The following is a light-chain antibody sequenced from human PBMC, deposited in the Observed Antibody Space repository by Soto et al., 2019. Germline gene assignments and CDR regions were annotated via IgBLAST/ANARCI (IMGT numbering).Light chain of an antibody. J-gene: IGKJ1*01. CDR2: KAS. CDR1: QSISSW. Sequence: DIQMTQSPSTLSASVEDRVTITCRASQSISSWLAWYQQKPGKAPKLLIYKASSLESVVPSRFSGSGSGTEFTLTISSLQPDYFATYYCQQYNSYWTFGQGTKVDIK. V-gene: IGKV1-5*03. CDR3: QQYNSYWT.